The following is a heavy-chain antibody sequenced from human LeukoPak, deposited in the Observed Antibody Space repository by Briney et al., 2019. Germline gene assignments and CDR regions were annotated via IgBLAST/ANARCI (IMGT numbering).Heavy chain of an antibody. Sequence: GGSLRLSCAASGFTFSSYAMSWVRQAPGKGLEWVSAISGSGGSTYYADSVKGRLTISRDNSKNTLYLQMNSLRAEDTAVYYCAKTRRLLWFGELFGAFDIWGQGTMVTVSS. V-gene: IGHV3-23*01. D-gene: IGHD3-10*01. CDR1: GFTFSSYA. CDR2: ISGSGGST. J-gene: IGHJ3*02. CDR3: AKTRRLLWFGELFGAFDI.